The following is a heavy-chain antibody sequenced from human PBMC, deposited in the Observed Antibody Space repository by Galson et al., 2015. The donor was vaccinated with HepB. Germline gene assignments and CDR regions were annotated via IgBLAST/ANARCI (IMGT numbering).Heavy chain of an antibody. CDR3: TIDHNYGFEY. CDR2: IKEDGSEK. D-gene: IGHD5-18*01. Sequence: SLRLSCAASGFIFSGYWMSWVRQAPGKGLEWVAKIKEDGSEKYYVDSVKGRFTISRDNAKNSLYLQMNSLRAEDTAVYHCTIDHNYGFEYWGQGTLVTVSS. CDR1: GFIFSGYW. J-gene: IGHJ4*02. V-gene: IGHV3-7*03.